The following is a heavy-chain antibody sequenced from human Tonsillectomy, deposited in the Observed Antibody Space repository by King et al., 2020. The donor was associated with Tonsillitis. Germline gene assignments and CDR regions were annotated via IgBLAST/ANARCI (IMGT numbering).Heavy chain of an antibody. CDR1: GFTVSDND. CDR3: ARGIGFAVAGFH. CDR2: IYSGGNT. D-gene: IGHD6-19*01. J-gene: IGHJ4*02. V-gene: IGHV3-53*01. Sequence: VQLVESGGGLIQPGGSLRLSCADSGFTVSDNDMSWVRQAPGKGLEWVSVIYSGGNTYYADSVKGRFIISRDNSKNTLYLQMNSLRAEDTAVYYCARGIGFAVAGFHWGQGTLVTVSS.